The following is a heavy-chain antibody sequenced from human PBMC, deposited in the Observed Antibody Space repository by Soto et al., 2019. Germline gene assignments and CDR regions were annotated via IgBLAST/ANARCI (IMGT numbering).Heavy chain of an antibody. V-gene: IGHV3-49*04. CDR1: GFTFGDYA. D-gene: IGHD2-2*01. CDR2: IRSKAYGGTT. CDR3: TRDYYCSSTSCYFNGMDV. J-gene: IGHJ6*02. Sequence: GVLRLSCTASGFTFGDYAMSWVRQAPGKGLEWVGFIRSKAYGGTTEYAASVKGRFTISRDDSKSIAYLQMNSLKTEDTAVYYCTRDYYCSSTSCYFNGMDVWGQGTTVTVSS.